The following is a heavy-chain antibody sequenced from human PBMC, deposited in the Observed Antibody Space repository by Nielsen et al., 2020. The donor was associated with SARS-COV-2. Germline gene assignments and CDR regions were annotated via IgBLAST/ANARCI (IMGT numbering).Heavy chain of an antibody. CDR2: INHSGST. CDR1: GGSFSGYY. CDR3: ARDRVTIFGVVIPFYYYGMDV. J-gene: IGHJ6*02. V-gene: IGHV4-34*01. Sequence: SETLSLTCAVYGGSFSGYYWSWIRQPPGKGLEWIGEINHSGSTNYNPSLKSRVTISVDTSKNQFSLKLSSVTAADTAVYYCARDRVTIFGVVIPFYYYGMDVWGQGTTVTVSS. D-gene: IGHD3-3*01.